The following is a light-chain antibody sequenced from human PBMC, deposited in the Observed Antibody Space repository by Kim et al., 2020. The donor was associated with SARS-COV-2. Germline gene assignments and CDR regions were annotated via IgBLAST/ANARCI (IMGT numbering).Light chain of an antibody. V-gene: IGLV3-19*01. CDR3: NSRDSNDNVV. Sequence: VALGQTVRITCQGDSLRSYYATWYQQKPGQAPILVIYGKTNRPSGIPDRFSGSSSGNTASLTITWTQAGDEADYYCNSRDSNDNVVFGGGTKLTVL. J-gene: IGLJ2*01. CDR1: SLRSYY. CDR2: GKT.